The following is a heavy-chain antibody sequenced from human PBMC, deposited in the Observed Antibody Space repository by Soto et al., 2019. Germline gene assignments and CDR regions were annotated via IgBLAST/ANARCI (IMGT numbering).Heavy chain of an antibody. CDR3: TTKSQLLLYYFDY. D-gene: IGHD2-2*01. Sequence: GGSLTLSCAASGFTFSNAWMSWVRQAPGKGLEWVGRIKSKTDGGTTDYVEPVKGRVTISRDDSKNTLYLQMNSLKTEETAVYYCTTKSQLLLYYFDYWGQGTLVIVSS. CDR1: GFTFSNAW. J-gene: IGHJ4*02. CDR2: IKSKTDGGTT. V-gene: IGHV3-15*01.